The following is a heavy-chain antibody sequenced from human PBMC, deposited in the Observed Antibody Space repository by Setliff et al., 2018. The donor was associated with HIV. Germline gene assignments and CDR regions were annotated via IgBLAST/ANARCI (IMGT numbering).Heavy chain of an antibody. V-gene: IGHV4-34*01. CDR2: INHSGST. CDR3: ASGPWSYFGYYMDV. CDR1: GGSFSDYY. Sequence: SETLSLTCAVYGGSFSDYYWSWIRQPPGKGLEWIGEINHSGSTNNNPSLKSRVTISIDTSKNQFSLKLTSVTAADTAVYYCASGPWSYFGYYMDVWGKGATVTVSS. D-gene: IGHD1-26*01. J-gene: IGHJ6*03.